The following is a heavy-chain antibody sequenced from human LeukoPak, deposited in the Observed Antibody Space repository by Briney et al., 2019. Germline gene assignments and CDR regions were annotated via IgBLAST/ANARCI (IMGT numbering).Heavy chain of an antibody. V-gene: IGHV1-18*01. D-gene: IGHD4-23*01. CDR2: ISGYNGNT. CDR1: GYTVGIYG. Sequence: ASVKVSCKASGYTVGIYGISWVRQAPGQGLEWMGWISGYNGNTDYAQNLQGRVTMTTDTSTSTAYMELRSLTSDDTAVYYCARVAATVVTRTDYWGQGTLVTVSS. CDR3: ARVAATVVTRTDY. J-gene: IGHJ4*02.